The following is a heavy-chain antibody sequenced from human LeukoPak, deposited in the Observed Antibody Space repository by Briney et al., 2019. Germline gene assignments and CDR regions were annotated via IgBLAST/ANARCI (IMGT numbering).Heavy chain of an antibody. V-gene: IGHV4-4*07. CDR1: GGPISSYY. CDR2: IYSTGST. J-gene: IGHJ4*02. CDR3: ARQIASAGTAGFDF. Sequence: PSETLSLTCTVSGGPISSYYWSWIRQPAGKGLEWIGCIYSTGSTNYNPSLKSRVTMSVDTSKNQFSLRLRSVTAADTAVYYCARQIASAGTAGFDFWGQGALVTVSS. D-gene: IGHD6-13*01.